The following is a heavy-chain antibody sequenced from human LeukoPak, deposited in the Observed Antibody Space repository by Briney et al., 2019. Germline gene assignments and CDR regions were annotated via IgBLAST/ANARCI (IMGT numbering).Heavy chain of an antibody. CDR1: GYTFTGDY. CDR2: INPNSGGT. D-gene: IGHD4-11*01. Sequence: ASVKVSCKASGYTFTGDYMHWVRQAPGQGLEWMGWINPNSGGTNYAQKFQGRVTMTRDTSISTAYMELSRLRSDDTAVYYCARGVYSNYGSDAFDIWGQGTMVTVSS. V-gene: IGHV1-2*02. J-gene: IGHJ3*02. CDR3: ARGVYSNYGSDAFDI.